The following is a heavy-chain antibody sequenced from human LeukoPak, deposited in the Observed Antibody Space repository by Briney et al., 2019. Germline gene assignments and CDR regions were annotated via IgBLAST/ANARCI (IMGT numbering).Heavy chain of an antibody. CDR3: ARDSTPHLIAVAGTGYNFDY. D-gene: IGHD6-19*01. V-gene: IGHV1-46*01. J-gene: IGHJ4*02. CDR1: GHTFTGYD. Sequence: ASVKVSFKASGHTFTGYDMHWGRQAPEQGLGWLGIINPTGGRTGYAQKCQGRVTMTRDTSTSTVYMERSSMRSEDTAVNYCARDSTPHLIAVAGTGYNFDYWGQGTLVTVSS. CDR2: INPTGGRT.